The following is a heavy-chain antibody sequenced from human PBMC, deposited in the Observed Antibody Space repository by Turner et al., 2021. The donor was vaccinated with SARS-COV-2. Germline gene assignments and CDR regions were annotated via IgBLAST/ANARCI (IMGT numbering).Heavy chain of an antibody. CDR3: ARALLEDSSVGFDI. D-gene: IGHD3-3*01. Sequence: EVQLVESGGGLAQPGGSLRLSCAASGFTFSSYWMRWVRQVAGKGLEWVANIKEDGSEKDYVDSVKGRFTISRDNAKNSLYVQMNSLRAEDTAVYYCARALLEDSSVGFDIWGQGTMVTISS. V-gene: IGHV3-7*03. CDR1: GFTFSSYW. CDR2: IKEDGSEK. J-gene: IGHJ3*02.